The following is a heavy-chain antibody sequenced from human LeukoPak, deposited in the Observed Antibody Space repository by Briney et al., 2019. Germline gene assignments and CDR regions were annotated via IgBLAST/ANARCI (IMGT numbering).Heavy chain of an antibody. CDR3: ARQNLNSSLYSFDY. D-gene: IGHD3-16*02. Sequence: SETLSLTCAFYGGSFSGYYWTWIRQPPGRGPEWIGEINHGGSTNYNPSLKSRVAISVDASKNQFSLKPTSVSAADTAVYYCARQNLNSSLYSFDYWGQGILVTVPS. CDR2: INHGGST. V-gene: IGHV4-34*01. J-gene: IGHJ4*02. CDR1: GGSFSGYY.